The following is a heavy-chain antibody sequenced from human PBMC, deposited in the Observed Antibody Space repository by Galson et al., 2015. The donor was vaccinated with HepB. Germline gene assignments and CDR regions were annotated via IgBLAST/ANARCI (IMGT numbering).Heavy chain of an antibody. Sequence: LRLSCAASGFTFSSYAMSWVRQAPGKGLEWVSAISGSGGSTYYADPVKGRFTISRDNSKNTLYLQMNSLRAEDTAVYYCVTGETYYYGSGSYGLFDYWGQGTLVTVSS. CDR2: ISGSGGST. CDR1: GFTFSSYA. D-gene: IGHD3-10*01. J-gene: IGHJ4*02. V-gene: IGHV3-23*01. CDR3: VTGETYYYGSGSYGLFDY.